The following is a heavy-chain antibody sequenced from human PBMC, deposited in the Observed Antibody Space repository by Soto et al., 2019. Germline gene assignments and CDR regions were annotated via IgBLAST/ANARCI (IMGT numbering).Heavy chain of an antibody. D-gene: IGHD1-26*01. V-gene: IGHV3-23*01. CDR3: ARALVWSGSYYAFDY. CDR2: ITGNGGYT. J-gene: IGHJ4*02. Sequence: GGSLRLSCAASGFTFSSYAMSWVRQAPGKGLEWVSDITGNGGYTFYADSVTGRFTISRDNSKNTLYLQINSLRAEDSSVYYCARALVWSGSYYAFDYWGQGTLVTVSS. CDR1: GFTFSSYA.